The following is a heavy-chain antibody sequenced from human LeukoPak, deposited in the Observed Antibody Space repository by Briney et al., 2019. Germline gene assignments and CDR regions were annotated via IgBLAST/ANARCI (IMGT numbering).Heavy chain of an antibody. J-gene: IGHJ4*02. CDR2: INEDGNGK. CDR1: GLAFSRFW. Sequence: GGSLRLSCAVSGLAFSRFWMSWVRQAPGKGMEWVANINEDGNGKNYVDSVRGRFTISRDNAKDSLYLQMNSLRAEDTAVYYCASGGHLDYWGQGAPVTVSS. V-gene: IGHV3-7*03. D-gene: IGHD3-16*01. CDR3: ASGGHLDY.